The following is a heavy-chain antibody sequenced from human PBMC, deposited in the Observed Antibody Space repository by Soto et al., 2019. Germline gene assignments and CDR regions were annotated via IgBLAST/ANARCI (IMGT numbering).Heavy chain of an antibody. D-gene: IGHD6-13*01. CDR1: GGSISSSYYY. J-gene: IGHJ6*02. CDR3: VRRGSSRQIYHYGMDV. CDR2: IFYSGST. Sequence: QLQLQESGPGLVKPSETLSLTCTVSGGSISSSYYYWGWIRQPPGKGLEWIGSIFYSGSTYYNPSLKIRVNISVDTSKNQFSLKLSSVTAADTAVYYCVRRGSSRQIYHYGMDVWGQGTTVTVSS. V-gene: IGHV4-39*01.